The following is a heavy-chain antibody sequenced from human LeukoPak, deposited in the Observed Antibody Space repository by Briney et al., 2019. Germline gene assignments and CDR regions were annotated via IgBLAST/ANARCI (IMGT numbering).Heavy chain of an antibody. CDR3: ASFDYGDYVNDAFDI. V-gene: IGHV4-59*01. CDR1: GGSISSYY. D-gene: IGHD4-17*01. Sequence: SETLSLTCTVSGGSISSYYWSWIRQPPGKGREWIGYIYYSGSTNYNPSLKSRVTISVDTSKNQFSLKLSSVTAADTAVYYCASFDYGDYVNDAFDIWGQGTMVTVSS. CDR2: IYYSGST. J-gene: IGHJ3*02.